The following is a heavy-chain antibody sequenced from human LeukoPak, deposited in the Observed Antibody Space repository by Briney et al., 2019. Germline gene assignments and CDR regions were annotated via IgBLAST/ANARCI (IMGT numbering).Heavy chain of an antibody. CDR1: GFIFSSYS. J-gene: IGHJ5*02. CDR2: ISSSSSTM. V-gene: IGHV3-48*01. CDR3: ARDPWLVVTPWDWFDP. D-gene: IGHD2-21*02. Sequence: GGSLRLSCAASGFIFSSYSMNWVRQAPGKGLEWVSYISSSSSTMYYAASVKGRFSISRDNAQNSLYLQMNSLRAEDTAVYYCARDPWLVVTPWDWFDPWGQGTLVTVSS.